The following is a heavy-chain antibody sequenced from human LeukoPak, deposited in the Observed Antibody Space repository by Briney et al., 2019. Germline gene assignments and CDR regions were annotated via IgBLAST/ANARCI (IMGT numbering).Heavy chain of an antibody. D-gene: IGHD3-10*01. CDR2: ISSSSSYI. V-gene: IGHV3-21*01. Sequence: PGGSLRLSCAASGFTFSSYEMNWVRQAPGKGLEWVSSISSSSSYIYYADSVKGRFTISRDNAKNSLYLQMNSLRAEDTAVYYCARDPFTMVRGVITPGFDYWGQGTLVTVSS. J-gene: IGHJ4*02. CDR3: ARDPFTMVRGVITPGFDY. CDR1: GFTFSSYE.